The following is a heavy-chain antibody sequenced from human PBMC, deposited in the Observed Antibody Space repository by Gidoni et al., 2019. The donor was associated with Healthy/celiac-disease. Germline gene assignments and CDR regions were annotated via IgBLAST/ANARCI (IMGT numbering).Heavy chain of an antibody. CDR3: ARIRGVLADYSSSHTQYYYYYYMDV. CDR1: GFSLSNARMG. V-gene: IGHV2-26*01. Sequence: QVPLKESGPVLVKPTEPLTLTCTVSGFSLSNARMGVSWIRQPPGKALEWLAHIFSNDEKSYSTSLKSRLTISKDTSKSQVVLTMTNMDPVDTATYYCARIRGVLADYSSSHTQYYYYYYMDVWGKGTTVTVSS. CDR2: IFSNDEK. D-gene: IGHD4-4*01. J-gene: IGHJ6*03.